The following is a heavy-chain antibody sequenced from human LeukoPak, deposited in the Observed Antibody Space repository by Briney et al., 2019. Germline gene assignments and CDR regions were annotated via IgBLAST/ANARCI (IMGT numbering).Heavy chain of an antibody. CDR2: ISAYNGNT. D-gene: IGHD3-3*01. V-gene: IGHV1-18*01. CDR1: GYTFTSYG. J-gene: IGHJ5*02. Sequence: ASVKVSCKAAGYTFTSYGISWVRQAPGQGLEWMGWISAYNGNTNYAQKLQGRVTMTTDTSTSTAYMELRSLRYDDTAVYYCARVRPMESGYYTSWFDPWGQGTLVTVSS. CDR3: ARVRPMESGYYTSWFDP.